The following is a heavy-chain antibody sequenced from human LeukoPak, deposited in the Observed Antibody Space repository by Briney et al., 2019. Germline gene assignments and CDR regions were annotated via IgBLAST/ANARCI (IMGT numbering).Heavy chain of an antibody. J-gene: IGHJ6*02. CDR3: ARDLGSGSNYRYYYGMDV. V-gene: IGHV3-7*01. CDR2: IKQDGGEK. Sequence: GGSLRLSCAASGFTFSSYAMNWVRQAPGKGLEWVANIKQDGGEKYYVDSVKGRFSISRDNVKNSLYLQMNSLRDEDTAVYYCARDLGSGSNYRYYYGMDVWGQGTTVTVSS. D-gene: IGHD1-26*01. CDR1: GFTFSSYA.